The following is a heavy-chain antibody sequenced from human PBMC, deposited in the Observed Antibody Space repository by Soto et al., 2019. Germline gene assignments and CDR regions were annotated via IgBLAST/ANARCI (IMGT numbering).Heavy chain of an antibody. CDR2: ITSRSDTI. D-gene: IGHD3-22*01. CDR1: GFTFSSFH. V-gene: IGHV3-48*02. J-gene: IGHJ6*02. Sequence: GGSLRLSCAASGFTFSSFHMNWVRQAPGRGLEWVAYITSRSDTIYYSDSVKGRFTISRDNGKNSLFLQMNSLRDEDTAVYYCARVVVVIPPGYYYAMDVWGQGTTVTVSS. CDR3: ARVVVVIPPGYYYAMDV.